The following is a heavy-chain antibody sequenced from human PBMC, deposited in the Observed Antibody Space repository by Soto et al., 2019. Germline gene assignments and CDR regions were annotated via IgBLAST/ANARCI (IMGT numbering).Heavy chain of an antibody. V-gene: IGHV1-2*02. D-gene: IGHD2-21*02. Sequence: ASVKVSCKPSGCTFINYYLHWVRQAPGQGFEWMGRISLKSCAPHYAQQFQGRVSMTCDPSLKTAYMELSSLMSEDPALYYCACPPGYISDWRYFDLWGQGTLVTVSS. J-gene: IGHJ5*02. CDR3: ACPPGYISDWRYFDL. CDR1: GCTFINYY. CDR2: ISLKSCAP.